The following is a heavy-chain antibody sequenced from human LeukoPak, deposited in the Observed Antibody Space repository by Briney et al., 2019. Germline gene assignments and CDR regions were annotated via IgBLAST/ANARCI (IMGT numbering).Heavy chain of an antibody. V-gene: IGHV1-18*01. CDR2: ISAYNGNT. J-gene: IGHJ5*02. D-gene: IGHD2-2*01. Sequence: GASVKVSCKASGYTFTSYGISWVRQAPGQGLEWMGWISAYNGNTNYAQKLQGRVTMTTDTSTSTAYMELRSLRSDDTAVYYCARRSPSPYCSSTSCYLFDPWGQGTLVTVSS. CDR1: GYTFTSYG. CDR3: ARRSPSPYCSSTSCYLFDP.